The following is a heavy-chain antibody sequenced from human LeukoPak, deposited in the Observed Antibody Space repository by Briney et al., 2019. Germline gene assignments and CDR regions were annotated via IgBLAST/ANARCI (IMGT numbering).Heavy chain of an antibody. J-gene: IGHJ4*02. CDR1: GFTFSSYW. CDR3: ARAKLYDFWSGSRPLDY. V-gene: IGHV3-74*01. Sequence: GGSLRLSCAASGFTFSSYWMHWVRQAPGKGLVWVSRINSDGSSTSYADSVKGRFTISRDNAKKTLYLQMNSLRAEDTAVYYCARAKLYDFWSGSRPLDYWGQGTLVTVSS. CDR2: INSDGSST. D-gene: IGHD3-3*01.